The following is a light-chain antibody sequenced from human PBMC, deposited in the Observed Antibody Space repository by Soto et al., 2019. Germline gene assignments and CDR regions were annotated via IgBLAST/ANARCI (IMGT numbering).Light chain of an antibody. CDR2: KAS. V-gene: IGKV1-5*03. J-gene: IGKJ1*01. Sequence: DIQLTQSPSTLSASVGDRVTITCRASQSMSDWLAWYQQKPGKAPKLLIYKASSLESGVPSRFSGSGSGTEFTLTISILQPDDFATYYCQQYNTFSPEFGQGTKVEIK. CDR1: QSMSDW. CDR3: QQYNTFSPE.